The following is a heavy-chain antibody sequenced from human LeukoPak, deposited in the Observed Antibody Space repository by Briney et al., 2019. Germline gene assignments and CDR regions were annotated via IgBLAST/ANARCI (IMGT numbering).Heavy chain of an antibody. D-gene: IGHD4-17*01. CDR1: GFTFSNAW. V-gene: IGHV3-15*01. CDR2: IKSKTDGGTT. CDR3: TTDGDPDRGFNDAFDI. Sequence: GGSLRLSCAASGFTFSNAWMSWVRQAPGKGLEWVGRIKSKTDGGTTDYAAPVKGRFTISRDDSKNTLYLQMNSLKTEDTAVYYCTTDGDPDRGFNDAFDIWGQGTMVTVSS. J-gene: IGHJ3*02.